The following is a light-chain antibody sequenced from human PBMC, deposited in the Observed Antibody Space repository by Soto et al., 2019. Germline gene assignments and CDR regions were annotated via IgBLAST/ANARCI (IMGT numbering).Light chain of an antibody. V-gene: IGLV2-8*01. CDR1: SSDVGGYDY. CDR3: SSYAGSNNLV. Sequence: QSALTQPPSASGSPGQSVTISCTGTSSDVGGYDYVSWYQHHPGKAPKLMIYEVSLRPSGVPDRFSGSQSGNTASLTVSGLQAEDEADYYCSSYAGSNNLVFGGGTKLTVL. J-gene: IGLJ3*02. CDR2: EVS.